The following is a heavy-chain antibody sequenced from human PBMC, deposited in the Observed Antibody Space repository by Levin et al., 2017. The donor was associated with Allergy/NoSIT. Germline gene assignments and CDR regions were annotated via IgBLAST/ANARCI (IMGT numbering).Heavy chain of an antibody. Sequence: GESLKISCAASGFTVTGFSMNWVRQAPGKGLEWVSSISSGSSYIYYADSVKGRFTISRDNSKNTLYLQMNSLRAEDTAVYYCAKEGGRAEAATGGFGYYYYGLDVWGQGTTVTVSS. D-gene: IGHD6-13*01. CDR3: AKEGGRAEAATGGFGYYYYGLDV. V-gene: IGHV3-21*04. CDR2: ISSGSSYI. CDR1: GFTVTGFS. J-gene: IGHJ6*02.